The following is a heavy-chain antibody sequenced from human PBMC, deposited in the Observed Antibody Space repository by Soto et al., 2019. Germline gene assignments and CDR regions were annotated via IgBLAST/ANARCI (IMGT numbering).Heavy chain of an antibody. Sequence: GESLKISCNGSRNNFTNYWITWVRQMPGKGLEWMGRIDPSDSYTKYSPSFQGHVTISADKSISTAYLQWSSLKASDTAVYYCARNSIQRATSTNDYGGQGPLVTVPS. J-gene: IGHJ4*02. CDR3: ARNSIQRATSTNDY. CDR1: RNNFTNYW. CDR2: IDPSDSYT. V-gene: IGHV5-10-1*01. D-gene: IGHD2-21*01.